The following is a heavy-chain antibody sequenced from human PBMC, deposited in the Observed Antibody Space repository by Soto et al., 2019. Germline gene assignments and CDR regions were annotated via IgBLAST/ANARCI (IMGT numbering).Heavy chain of an antibody. Sequence: QITLKESGPTLVKPTQTLTLTCTFSGFSLSTSGVGVGWIRQPPGTALEWLALIYWDDDKRYSPSLKSRLTINKDTSQKQVVLTMTNMDPVDTATYYCAHRTATVTTDNWFDPCGQGTLVTVSS. V-gene: IGHV2-5*02. CDR2: IYWDDDK. J-gene: IGHJ5*02. CDR3: AHRTATVTTDNWFDP. D-gene: IGHD4-17*01. CDR1: GFSLSTSGVG.